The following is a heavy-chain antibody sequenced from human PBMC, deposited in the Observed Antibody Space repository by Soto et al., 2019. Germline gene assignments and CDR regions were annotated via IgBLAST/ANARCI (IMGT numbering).Heavy chain of an antibody. D-gene: IGHD6-19*01. CDR2: INWNGGST. Sequence: GGSLRLSCAASGFTFDDYGMSWVRQAPGKGLEWVSGINWNGGSTGYADSVKGRFTISRDNAKNSLYLQMNSLRAEDTALYHCARVTSVAGTLYFDYWGQGTLVTVSS. CDR3: ARVTSVAGTLYFDY. CDR1: GFTFDDYG. J-gene: IGHJ4*02. V-gene: IGHV3-20*01.